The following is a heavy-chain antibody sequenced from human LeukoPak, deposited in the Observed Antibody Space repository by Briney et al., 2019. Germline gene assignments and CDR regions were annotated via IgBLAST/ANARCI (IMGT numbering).Heavy chain of an antibody. V-gene: IGHV3-48*03. Sequence: GGSLRLSCAAFGFTFSNYEMNWVRQAPGKGLEWVSFISSSGILIYYADSVKGRFTISRDNGKNSLFLQMDSLRVEDTAVYYCAKVSGSGWHFDHWGQGTLVTVSS. CDR3: AKVSGSGWHFDH. CDR2: ISSSGILI. J-gene: IGHJ4*02. CDR1: GFTFSNYE. D-gene: IGHD6-19*01.